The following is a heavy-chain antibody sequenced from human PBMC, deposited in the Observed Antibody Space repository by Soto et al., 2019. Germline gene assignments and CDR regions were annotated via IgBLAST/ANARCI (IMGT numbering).Heavy chain of an antibody. CDR2: ISYDGSNK. V-gene: IGHV3-30*18. J-gene: IGHJ6*02. CDR1: GFTFSSYG. Sequence: GGSLRLSCAASGFTFSSYGMHWVRQAPGKGLEWVAVISYDGSNKYYADSVKGRFTISRDNSKNTLYLQMNSLRAEDTAVYYCAKDHCDYCYYYYGMDVWGQGTTVTVSS. CDR3: AKDHCDYCYYYYGMDV. D-gene: IGHD2-21*01.